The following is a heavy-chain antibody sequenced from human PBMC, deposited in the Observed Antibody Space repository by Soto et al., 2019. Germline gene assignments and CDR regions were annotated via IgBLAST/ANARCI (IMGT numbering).Heavy chain of an antibody. CDR1: GYTFTGYY. J-gene: IGHJ6*02. V-gene: IGHV1-2*04. D-gene: IGHD6-13*01. CDR3: ARGIAAAAARGMDV. CDR2: INPNSGGT. Sequence: QVQLVQSGAEVKKPGASVKVSCKASGYTFTGYYMHWVRQAPGQGLEWMGWINPNSGGTNYAQKFQGWVTMTRDTSSSTAYMELSRLRSDDTALYYCARGIAAAAARGMDVWGQGTTVTVSS.